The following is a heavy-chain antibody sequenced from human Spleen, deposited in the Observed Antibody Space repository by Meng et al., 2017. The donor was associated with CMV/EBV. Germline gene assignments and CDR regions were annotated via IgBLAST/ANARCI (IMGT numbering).Heavy chain of an antibody. CDR3: ARRGRGAAASLGVFYYYYAMDV. V-gene: IGHV4-39*07. D-gene: IGHD6-13*01. Sequence: SETLSLTCTVSGGSISSSSYYWGWIRQPPGKGLEWIGSIYYSGSTFYNPSLKSRVTISVDTSKKQFSLKLSSVTAADTAVYYCARRGRGAAASLGVFYYYYAMDVWGQGTTVTVSS. CDR2: IYYSGST. J-gene: IGHJ6*02. CDR1: GGSISSSSYY.